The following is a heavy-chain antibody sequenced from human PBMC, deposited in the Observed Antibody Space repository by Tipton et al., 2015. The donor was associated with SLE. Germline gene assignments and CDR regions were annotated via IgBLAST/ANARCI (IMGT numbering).Heavy chain of an antibody. CDR2: TYHSGST. D-gene: IGHD5-18*01. V-gene: IGHV4-38-2*02. CDR1: GYSISSGYY. J-gene: IGHJ4*02. Sequence: TLSLTCAVSGYSISSGYYWGWIRQPPGKGLEWIGSTYHSGSTYYNPSLKSRVTISVDTSKNQFSLKLSSVTAADTAVYYCAREIQLWLPPYFDYWGQGTLVTVSS. CDR3: AREIQLWLPPYFDY.